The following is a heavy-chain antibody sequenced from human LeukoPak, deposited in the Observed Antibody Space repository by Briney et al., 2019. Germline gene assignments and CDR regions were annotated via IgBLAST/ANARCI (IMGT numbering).Heavy chain of an antibody. CDR3: ARSPPYSTAARPGGYYFDY. V-gene: IGHV4-34*01. D-gene: IGHD6-6*01. CDR2: INHSGST. CDR1: GGSFSGYY. Sequence: SETLSLTCAVYGGSFSGYYWSWIRQPPGKGLEWIGEINHSGSTNYNPSLKSRVTISVDTSKNQFSLKLSSVTAADTAVYYCARSPPYSTAARPGGYYFDYWGQGTLVTVSS. J-gene: IGHJ4*02.